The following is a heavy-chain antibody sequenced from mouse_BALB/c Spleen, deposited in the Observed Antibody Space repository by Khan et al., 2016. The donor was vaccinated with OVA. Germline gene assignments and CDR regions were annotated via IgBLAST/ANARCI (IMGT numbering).Heavy chain of an antibody. D-gene: IGHD2-4*01. J-gene: IGHJ1*01. CDR1: GFTFSGFG. CDR3: SRSLITTWYLDV. Sequence: EVELVESGGGLVQPGGSRKLSCAASGFTFSGFGMHWVRQAPEQGLEWVAYISFGSATTYYADTVRGRVTLSTVNPKSTLFLQMTSLRSEDTAIYYCSRSLITTWYLDVWGAGTTVTVSA. CDR2: ISFGSATT. V-gene: IGHV5-17*02.